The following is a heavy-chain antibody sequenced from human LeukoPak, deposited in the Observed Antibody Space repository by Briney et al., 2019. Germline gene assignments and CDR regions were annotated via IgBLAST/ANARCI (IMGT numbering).Heavy chain of an antibody. CDR1: VFTLCSYG. CDR2: IISGSSAI. CDR3: ARDGPGGDEFDY. Sequence: PGGSLRLSCEASVFTLCSYGMNWVRQAPGEGVEWVAYIISGSSAIYYPPSVKGRFTISRDDAKNSLYLQMSSLRVDDTAVYICARDGPGGDEFDYWGQGTLVTVSS. V-gene: IGHV3-48*04. J-gene: IGHJ4*02.